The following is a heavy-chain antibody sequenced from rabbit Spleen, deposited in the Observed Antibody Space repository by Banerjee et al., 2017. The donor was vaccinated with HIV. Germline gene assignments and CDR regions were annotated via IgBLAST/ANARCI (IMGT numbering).Heavy chain of an antibody. D-gene: IGHD4-1*01. CDR1: GVSFSFSSY. J-gene: IGHJ4*01. Sequence: QEQLEESGGGLIKPGASLTLTCTASGVSFSFSSYMCWVRQAPGKGLEWIACIDTGSSGDTYYASWAKGRFTISKTSSTTVTLQMTSLTAADTATYFCARETSSGWGVLLYYFNLWGQGTLVTVS. V-gene: IGHV1S45*01. CDR2: IDTGSSGDT. CDR3: ARETSSGWGVLLYYFNL.